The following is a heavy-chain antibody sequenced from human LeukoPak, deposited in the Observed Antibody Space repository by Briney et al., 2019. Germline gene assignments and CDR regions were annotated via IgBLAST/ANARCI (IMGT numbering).Heavy chain of an antibody. CDR2: ISSSGSTI. J-gene: IGHJ3*02. Sequence: GGSLRLSCAASGFTFSSYEMNWVRQAPGKGLEWVSYISSSGSTIYYADSVKGRFTISRDNSKNTLYLQMNSLRAEDTAVYYCARVTSSGIDAFDIWGQGTMVTVSS. D-gene: IGHD3-22*01. CDR1: GFTFSSYE. V-gene: IGHV3-48*03. CDR3: ARVTSSGIDAFDI.